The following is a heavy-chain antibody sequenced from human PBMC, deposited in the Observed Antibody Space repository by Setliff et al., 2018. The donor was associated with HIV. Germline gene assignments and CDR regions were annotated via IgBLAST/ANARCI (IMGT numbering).Heavy chain of an antibody. CDR1: GGSFSGYY. J-gene: IGHJ6*02. Sequence: SETLSLTCAVYGGSFSGYYWSWIRQPPGKGLEWIGEINHSGTTNQNPSLSSRVTISVDPSKNQFSLKLSSVTAADTAVYYCARDRPGGSGYYYYYYGMDVWGQGTTVTVSS. V-gene: IGHV4-34*01. CDR3: ARDRPGGSGYYYYYYGMDV. D-gene: IGHD3-22*01. CDR2: INHSGTT.